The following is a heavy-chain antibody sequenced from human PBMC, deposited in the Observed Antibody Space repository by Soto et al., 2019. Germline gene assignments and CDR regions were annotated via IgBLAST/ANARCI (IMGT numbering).Heavy chain of an antibody. V-gene: IGHV3-9*01. Sequence: GGSLRLSCAASGFTFDDYAMHWVRQAPGKGLEWVSGISWNSGSIGYADSVKGRFTISRDNAKNSLYLQMNSLRAEDTALYYCAKDNSDSSSSAFDIWGQGTMVTVSS. CDR2: ISWNSGSI. D-gene: IGHD6-6*01. CDR1: GFTFDDYA. J-gene: IGHJ3*02. CDR3: AKDNSDSSSSAFDI.